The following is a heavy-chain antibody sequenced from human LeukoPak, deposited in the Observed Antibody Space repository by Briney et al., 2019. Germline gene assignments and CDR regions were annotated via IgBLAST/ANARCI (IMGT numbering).Heavy chain of an antibody. V-gene: IGHV4-61*02. Sequence: SETLSLTCTVSGGSISSGSYYWSWIRQPAGKGLEWIGRIYTSGSTNYNPSLKSRVTISVDTSKNQFSLKLSPVTAADTAVYYCARAGYSSGWYGGYYFDYWGQGTLVTVSS. D-gene: IGHD6-19*01. J-gene: IGHJ4*02. CDR1: GGSISSGSYY. CDR3: ARAGYSSGWYGGYYFDY. CDR2: IYTSGST.